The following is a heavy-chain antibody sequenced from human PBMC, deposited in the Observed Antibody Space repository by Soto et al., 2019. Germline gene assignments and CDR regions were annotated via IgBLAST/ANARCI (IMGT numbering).Heavy chain of an antibody. CDR1: GGSFSGYY. Sequence: QVQLQQRGAGLLKPSETLSLTCAVYGGSFSGYYWSWIRQPPGKGLEWIGEINHSGGTNYNPSLKSRFTISVDTSKNQFSLKLSSVTAADTSVYYCARARRIAAAGSYYYYGMDVWGQGTTVTVSS. V-gene: IGHV4-34*01. CDR2: INHSGGT. CDR3: ARARRIAAAGSYYYYGMDV. J-gene: IGHJ6*02. D-gene: IGHD6-13*01.